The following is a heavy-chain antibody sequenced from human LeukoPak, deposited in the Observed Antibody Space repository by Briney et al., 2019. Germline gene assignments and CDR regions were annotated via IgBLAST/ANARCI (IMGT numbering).Heavy chain of an antibody. Sequence: SETLSLTCAVYGGSFSGYYWSWIRQPPGKVLEWIGEINHSGSTNYNPSLKSRVTISVDTSKNQFSLKLSSVTAADTAVYYCAREDVYYYHSSGYLDYWGQGTQVTVSS. CDR1: GGSFSGYY. V-gene: IGHV4-34*01. D-gene: IGHD3-22*01. CDR3: AREDVYYYHSSGYLDY. CDR2: INHSGST. J-gene: IGHJ4*02.